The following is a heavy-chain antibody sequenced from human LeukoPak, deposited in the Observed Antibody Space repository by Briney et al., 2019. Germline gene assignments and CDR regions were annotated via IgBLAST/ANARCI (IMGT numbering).Heavy chain of an antibody. CDR1: GFTFSSYA. Sequence: PSGGSLRLSCAASGFTFSSYAMSWVRQAPGKGLEWVSAISGSGGSTYYVDSVKGRFTISRDNSKNTLYLQMNSRRAEDTAVYYCAKKSSGWYGYFDYWGQGTLVTVSS. CDR3: AKKSSGWYGYFDY. D-gene: IGHD6-19*01. J-gene: IGHJ4*02. CDR2: ISGSGGST. V-gene: IGHV3-23*01.